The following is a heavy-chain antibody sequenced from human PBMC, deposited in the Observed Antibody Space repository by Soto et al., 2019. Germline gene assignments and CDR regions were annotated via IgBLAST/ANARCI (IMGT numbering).Heavy chain of an antibody. D-gene: IGHD1-7*01. J-gene: IGHJ5*02. V-gene: IGHV4-59*12. CDR3: ARTESGTFDP. Sequence: PSETLSLTCTVSGGSISSYYWSLIRQPPGKGLEWIGYIYYSGSTNYNPSLKSRVTISVDRSKNQFSLKLSSVTAADTAVYYCARTESGTFDPWGQGTLVTVSS. CDR2: IYYSGST. CDR1: GGSISSYY.